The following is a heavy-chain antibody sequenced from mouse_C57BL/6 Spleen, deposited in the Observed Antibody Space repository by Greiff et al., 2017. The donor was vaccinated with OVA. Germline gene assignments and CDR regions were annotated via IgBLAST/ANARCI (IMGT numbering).Heavy chain of an antibody. CDR3: ARCLYYYGSPYAMDY. D-gene: IGHD1-1*01. V-gene: IGHV7-3*01. Sequence: EVKLMESGGGLVQPGGSLSLSCAASGFTFTDYYMSWVRQPPGKALEWLGFIRNKANGYTTEYSASVKGRFTISRDNSQSILYLQMNALRAEDSATYYGARCLYYYGSPYAMDYWGQGTSVTVSS. CDR1: GFTFTDYY. CDR2: IRNKANGYTT. J-gene: IGHJ4*01.